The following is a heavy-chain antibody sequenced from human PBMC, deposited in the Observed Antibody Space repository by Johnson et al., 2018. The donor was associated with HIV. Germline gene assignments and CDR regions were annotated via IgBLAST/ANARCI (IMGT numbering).Heavy chain of an antibody. Sequence: VQLVESGGGVVQPGGSLRLSCAASGFTVSINYMSWVRQAPGKGLEWVSRMNADGKTTTYADSVKGRFTISRDNVKNTLYLQMNSLRAEDTAVYYCAREQEQIGERAFEIWGQGTVVTVSS. CDR3: AREQEQIGERAFEI. V-gene: IGHV3-74*01. J-gene: IGHJ3*02. D-gene: IGHD3-3*01. CDR1: GFTVSINY. CDR2: MNADGKTT.